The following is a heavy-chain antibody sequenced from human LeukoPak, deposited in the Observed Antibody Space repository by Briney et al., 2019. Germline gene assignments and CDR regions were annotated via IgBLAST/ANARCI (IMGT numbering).Heavy chain of an antibody. CDR1: GFTFSSYS. V-gene: IGHV3-21*01. CDR2: ISSSSSYI. D-gene: IGHD5-24*01. CDR3: ARVFASYTVGWLHLVPLDY. J-gene: IGHJ4*02. Sequence: GGSLRLSCAASGFTFSSYSMNWVRQAPGKGLEWVSSISSSSSYIYYADPVKGRFTISRDNAKNSLYLQMNSLRAEDTAVYYCARVFASYTVGWLHLVPLDYWGQGTLVTVSS.